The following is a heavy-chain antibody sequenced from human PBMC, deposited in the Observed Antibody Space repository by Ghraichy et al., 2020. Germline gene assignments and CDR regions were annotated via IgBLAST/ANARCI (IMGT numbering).Heavy chain of an antibody. D-gene: IGHD4-11*01. J-gene: IGHJ6*03. V-gene: IGHV1-46*01. CDR3: ARDSEDRSRHDYSNYYYYYYMDV. CDR2: INPSGGST. CDR1: GYTFTSYY. Sequence: ASVKVSCKASGYTFTSYYMHWVRQAPGQGLEWMGIINPSGGSTSYAQKFQGRVTMTRDTSTSTVYMELSSLRSEDTAVYYCARDSEDRSRHDYSNYYYYYYMDVWGKGTTVTVSS.